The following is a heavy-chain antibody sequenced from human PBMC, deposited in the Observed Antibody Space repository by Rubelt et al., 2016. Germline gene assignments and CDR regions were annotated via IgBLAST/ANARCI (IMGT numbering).Heavy chain of an antibody. Sequence: QLQLQESGPGLVKPSETLSLTCTVSGGSISSSSYYWGWIRQPPGKGLEWIGYIYYSGSTYYNPSLKGRVTISVDTSKNQFSLKLSSVTAADTAVYYCARGTSYSSGWFLYFDYWGQGTLVTVSS. CDR1: GGSISSSSYY. J-gene: IGHJ4*02. CDR2: IYYSGST. V-gene: IGHV4-31*03. CDR3: ARGTSYSSGWFLYFDY. D-gene: IGHD6-19*01.